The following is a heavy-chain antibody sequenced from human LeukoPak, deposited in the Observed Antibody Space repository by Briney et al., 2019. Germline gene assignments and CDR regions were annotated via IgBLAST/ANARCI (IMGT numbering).Heavy chain of an antibody. CDR1: GGSFSSYY. CDR2: ISPSGST. J-gene: IGHJ6*03. CDR3: ARGRPNDFWSGYPYYYYMDV. Sequence: PSETLSLTCGVRGGSFSSYYWSWVRQPPGKGLEWIGEISPSGSTTYSASLRGRVSTSVDTSKSQFSLKMNSVTAADTAVYYCARGRPNDFWSGYPYYYYMDVWGKGTTVTVSS. D-gene: IGHD3-3*01. V-gene: IGHV4-34*01.